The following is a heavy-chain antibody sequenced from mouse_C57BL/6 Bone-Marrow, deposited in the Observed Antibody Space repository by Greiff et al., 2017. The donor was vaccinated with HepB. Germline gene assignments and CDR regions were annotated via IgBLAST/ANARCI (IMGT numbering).Heavy chain of an antibody. J-gene: IGHJ3*01. Sequence: VQLQQSGAELVRPGASVKLSCTASGFNIKDYYMHWVKQRPEQGLEWLGRIDPEDGDTEYAPKFQGKATMTADTSSNTAFQQLSSLTSEDTAVYDCSTNGGAWYADWGQVTLVTVAA. CDR2: IDPEDGDT. CDR3: STNGGAWYAD. V-gene: IGHV14-1*01. CDR1: GFNIKDYY.